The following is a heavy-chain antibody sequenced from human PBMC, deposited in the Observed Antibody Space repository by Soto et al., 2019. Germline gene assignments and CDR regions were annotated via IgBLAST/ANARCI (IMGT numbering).Heavy chain of an antibody. CDR2: ISAYNGNT. J-gene: IGHJ3*02. CDR3: VRFGHCSCGSCYSSRAFAI. V-gene: IGHV1-18*01. D-gene: IGHD2-15*01. CDR1: GYTITSSG. Sequence: GASVKVSCKASGYTITSSGISWVRQAPGQGLERMGWISAYNGNTNYAQKLQGRVTMTTDTSTSTAYMELRSLRSDDTAVYYCVRFGHCSCGSCYSSRAFAISDRWTMVLVSS.